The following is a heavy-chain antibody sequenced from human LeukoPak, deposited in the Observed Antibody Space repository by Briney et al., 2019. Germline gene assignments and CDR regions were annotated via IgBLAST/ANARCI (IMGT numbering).Heavy chain of an antibody. Sequence: SETLSLTCTVSGGSISSYYWSWIRQPPGKGLEWIGYIYYSGSTNYNPSLKSRVTISVDTSKNQFSLKLSSVTAADTAVYYCARAWAPKPGWLDYWGQGTLVTVSS. CDR2: IYYSGST. D-gene: IGHD2-15*01. V-gene: IGHV4-59*01. CDR3: ARAWAPKPGWLDY. J-gene: IGHJ4*02. CDR1: GGSISSYY.